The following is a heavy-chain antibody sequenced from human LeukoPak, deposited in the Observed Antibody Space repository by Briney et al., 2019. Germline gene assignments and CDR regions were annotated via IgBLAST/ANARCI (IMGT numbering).Heavy chain of an antibody. V-gene: IGHV3-48*01. CDR2: ITSSSTI. J-gene: IGHJ4*02. Sequence: PEGSLRLSCAASGFTFSRYSMNWVRQAPGKGPEWVSYITSSSTIYYADSVKGRFTISRDNAKNSLYLQMNSLRAEDTAVYYCASRYYDSSGYLSDYWGQGTLVTVSS. D-gene: IGHD3-22*01. CDR1: GFTFSRYS. CDR3: ASRYYDSSGYLSDY.